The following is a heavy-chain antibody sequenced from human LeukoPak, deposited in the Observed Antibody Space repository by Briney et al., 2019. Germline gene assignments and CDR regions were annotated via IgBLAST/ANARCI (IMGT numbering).Heavy chain of an antibody. J-gene: IGHJ3*02. CDR1: GFTFSSYG. V-gene: IGHV3-30*03. CDR3: ARQYYYDTSGYDAFDI. CDR2: ISYDGSNE. D-gene: IGHD3-22*01. Sequence: GRSLRLSCAVSGFTFSSYGMHWVRQAPGKGLEWVAVISYDGSNEYYGDSVKGRFTISRDNAKNSLCLQMNSLRAEDTAVYYCARQYYYDTSGYDAFDIWGQGTMVTVSS.